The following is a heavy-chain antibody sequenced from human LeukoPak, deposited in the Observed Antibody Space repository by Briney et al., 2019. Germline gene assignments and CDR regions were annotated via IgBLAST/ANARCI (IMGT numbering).Heavy chain of an antibody. J-gene: IGHJ4*02. D-gene: IGHD6-13*01. CDR3: ARGRPGYSSSWYST. V-gene: IGHV4-34*01. CDR2: INPSGST. Sequence: SETLSLTCAVSGGSISGSNYWSWIRQPPGKGLEWIGEINPSGSTNYNPSLKSRVTISVDTSKNQFSLNLSSVTAADTAMYYCARGRPGYSSSWYSTWGQGTLVTVSS. CDR1: GGSISGSNY.